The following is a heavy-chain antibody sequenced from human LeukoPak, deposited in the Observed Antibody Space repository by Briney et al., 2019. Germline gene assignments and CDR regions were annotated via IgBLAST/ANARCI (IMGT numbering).Heavy chain of an antibody. Sequence: GGSLRLSCVASGFTFRNCGMTWVRQAPGKGLEWDSTISGSDDGTYYADSVRGRFTISRDNSKNTLYLQMKALRDEDTATYYCAKRGPIYSSTPGNYFDYWGQGTLVTVSS. D-gene: IGHD3-10*01. CDR2: ISGSDDGT. CDR3: AKRGPIYSSTPGNYFDY. V-gene: IGHV3-23*01. J-gene: IGHJ4*02. CDR1: GFTFRNCG.